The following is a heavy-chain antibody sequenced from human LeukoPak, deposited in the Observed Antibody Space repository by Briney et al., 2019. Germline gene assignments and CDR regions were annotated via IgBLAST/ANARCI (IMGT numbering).Heavy chain of an antibody. CDR3: ASDKRGYSFS. Sequence: PSETLSLTCAVSGGSISSGGYSWSWIRQPPGKGLEWIGYIYHSGSTYYNPSLKSRVTISVDRSKNQFSLKLSSVTAADTAVYYCASDKRGYSFSWGQGTLVTVSS. CDR1: GGSISSGGYS. CDR2: IYHSGST. J-gene: IGHJ5*02. D-gene: IGHD5-18*01. V-gene: IGHV4-30-2*01.